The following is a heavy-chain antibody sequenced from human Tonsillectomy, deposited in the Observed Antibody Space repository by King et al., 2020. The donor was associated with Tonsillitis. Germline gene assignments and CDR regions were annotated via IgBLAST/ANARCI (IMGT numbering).Heavy chain of an antibody. D-gene: IGHD3-22*01. CDR3: ASLLSDSSGHYYWYFDL. Sequence: VQLQQWGAGLLKPSETLSLTCAVYGGSFSTYYWTWIRQPPGTGLDWIGEINHSGSTNYNPSLKSRVIISEDTSKTQFSLNLTSVTAADTAVYYSASLLSDSSGHYYWYFDLWGRGTLVTVSS. CDR1: GGSFSTYY. J-gene: IGHJ2*01. V-gene: IGHV4-34*01. CDR2: INHSGST.